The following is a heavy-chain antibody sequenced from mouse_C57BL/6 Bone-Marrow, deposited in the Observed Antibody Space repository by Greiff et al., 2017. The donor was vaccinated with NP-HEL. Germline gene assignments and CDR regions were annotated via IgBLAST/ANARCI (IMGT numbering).Heavy chain of an antibody. CDR3: ARREVTGAYDFDY. J-gene: IGHJ2*01. CDR1: GYTFTSYW. Sequence: VQLQQPGAELVMPGASVKLSCKASGYTFTSYWMHWVKQRPGQGLEWIGEIDPSDGYTNYNQKFKGKSTLTVDKSSSTAYMQLSSLTSEDSAVYYCARREVTGAYDFDYWGQGTTLTVSS. CDR2: IDPSDGYT. D-gene: IGHD4-1*01. V-gene: IGHV1-69*01.